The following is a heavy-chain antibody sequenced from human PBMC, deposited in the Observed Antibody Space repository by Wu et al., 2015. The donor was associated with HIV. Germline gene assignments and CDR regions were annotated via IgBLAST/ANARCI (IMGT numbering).Heavy chain of an antibody. V-gene: IGHV1-69*13. CDR1: GGTFSSYA. J-gene: IGHJ3*02. Sequence: QVQLVQSGAEVKKPGSSVKVSCKASGGTFSSYAISWVRQAPGQGLEWMGRIIPIFGTANYAQKFQGRVTITADESTSTAYMELSSLRSDDTAVYYCAREGMTTVTTVAFDIWGQGTMVTVSS. CDR3: AREGMTTVTTVAFDI. CDR2: IIPIFGTA. D-gene: IGHD4-17*01.